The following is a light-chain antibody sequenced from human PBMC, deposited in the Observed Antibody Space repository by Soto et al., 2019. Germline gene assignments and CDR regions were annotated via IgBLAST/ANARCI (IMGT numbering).Light chain of an antibody. Sequence: QSALTQPPSVSGSPGQSVTISCTGTSSDVDSYNRVSWYQQPPGTAPKLMIYEVTNRPSGVPDRFSGSKSGNTASLTISGLQAEDEADYYCSSYTSSTTPVVFSGGTKVTVL. J-gene: IGLJ2*01. CDR3: SSYTSSTTPVV. CDR1: SSDVDSYNR. CDR2: EVT. V-gene: IGLV2-18*02.